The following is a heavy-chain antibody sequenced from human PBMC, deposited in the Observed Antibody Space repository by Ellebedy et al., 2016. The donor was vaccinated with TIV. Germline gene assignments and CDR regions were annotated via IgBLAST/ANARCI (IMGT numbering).Heavy chain of an antibody. CDR3: ARYGDYDFNS. CDR2: INRDGSDN. D-gene: IGHD4-17*01. J-gene: IGHJ5*01. Sequence: GGSLRLSXAASGFTFSGYWMSWVRQAPGKGLEWMAKINRDGSDNYFVESLRGRFTISRDNSKNSLYLQMNSLRSEDTAVYYCARYGDYDFNSWGQGTLVTVSS. CDR1: GFTFSGYW. V-gene: IGHV3-7*01.